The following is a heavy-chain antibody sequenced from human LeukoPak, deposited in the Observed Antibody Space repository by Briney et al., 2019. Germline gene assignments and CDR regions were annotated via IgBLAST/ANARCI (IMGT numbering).Heavy chain of an antibody. V-gene: IGHV4-34*01. CDR1: GGSFSGYY. CDR2: INHSGST. J-gene: IGHJ4*02. CDR3: ATLKR. Sequence: SETLSLTCAVYGGSFSGYYWSWIRQPPGKGLEWIGEINHSGSTNYNPSLKSRVTISVDTSKNQFALKLSSVTAADTAVHYCATLKRWGQGTLVTVSS.